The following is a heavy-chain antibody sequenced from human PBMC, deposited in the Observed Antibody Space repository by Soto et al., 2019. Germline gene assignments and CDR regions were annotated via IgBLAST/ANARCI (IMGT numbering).Heavy chain of an antibody. Sequence: SLRHSCAVSRFTFYNYAMHWVRQAPGKGLEWISGIRWDSGNIVYADSVKGRFTISRDNAKNSLYLQMHSLRAEDTALYYCAKDRYYDFRSGYYHYWGQGTLVTVSS. CDR2: IRWDSGNI. CDR1: RFTFYNYA. V-gene: IGHV3-9*01. J-gene: IGHJ4*02. CDR3: AKDRYYDFRSGYYHY. D-gene: IGHD3-3*01.